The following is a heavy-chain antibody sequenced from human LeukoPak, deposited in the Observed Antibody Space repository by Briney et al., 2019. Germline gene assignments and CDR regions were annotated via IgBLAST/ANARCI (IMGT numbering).Heavy chain of an antibody. CDR3: ARDVCLGDYSSSCPDY. CDR2: IYSGGST. J-gene: IGHJ4*02. Sequence: PGGSLRLSCAASGFTVSSNYMSWVRQAPGKGLEWVSVIYSGGSTYYADSVKGRFTISRDNSKNTLYLQMNSLRAEDTAVYYCARDVCLGDYSSSCPDYWGQGTLVTVSS. D-gene: IGHD6-13*01. V-gene: IGHV3-53*01. CDR1: GFTVSSNY.